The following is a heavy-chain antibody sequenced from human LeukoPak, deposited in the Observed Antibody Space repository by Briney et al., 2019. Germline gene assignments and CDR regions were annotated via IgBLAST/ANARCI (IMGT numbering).Heavy chain of an antibody. CDR2: ISSSSSYI. Sequence: AGGSLRLSCAASGFTFSSYSMNWVGQAPGEGLEWVSSISSSSSYIYYADSAKGRIPISRDNAKNTLYLQMNRLRAEDTAVYYCERVFIGSSSPNDYWGQGTLVTVSS. J-gene: IGHJ4*02. CDR1: GFTFSSYS. CDR3: ERVFIGSSSPNDY. V-gene: IGHV3-21*01. D-gene: IGHD6-13*01.